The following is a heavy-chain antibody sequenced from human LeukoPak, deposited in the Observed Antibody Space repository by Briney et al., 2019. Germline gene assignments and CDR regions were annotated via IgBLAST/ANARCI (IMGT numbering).Heavy chain of an antibody. CDR1: GDSISRDY. CDR2: INYSGST. J-gene: IGHJ4*02. Sequence: SETLSLTCTVSGDSISRDYWNWIRQPPGKGLEWIGYINYSGSTNYNPSLKSRVAISKDTSKNQFSLNLSTVTAADTAVYYCATAVKGFWSSPSDYWGQGTPVTVSS. CDR3: ATAVKGFWSSPSDY. V-gene: IGHV4-59*08. D-gene: IGHD2-2*01.